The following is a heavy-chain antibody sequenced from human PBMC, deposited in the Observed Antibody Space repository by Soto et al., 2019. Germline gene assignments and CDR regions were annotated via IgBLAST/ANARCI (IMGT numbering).Heavy chain of an antibody. CDR1: GFTFSSYA. CDR3: AKRPLTAAGFDY. CDR2: ITGSGGGT. D-gene: IGHD6-13*01. Sequence: VQLLESGGGLVQPGGSLRLSCAASGFTFSSYAMTWVRQAPGKGLEWVSVITGSGGGTYFVDSVKGRFTISRDNSKNTVYLQMNSLRAEDTAVYYCAKRPLTAAGFDYWGQGTLVTVSS. V-gene: IGHV3-23*01. J-gene: IGHJ4*02.